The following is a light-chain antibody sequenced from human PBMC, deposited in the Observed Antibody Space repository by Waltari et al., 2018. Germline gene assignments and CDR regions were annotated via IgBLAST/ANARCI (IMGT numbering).Light chain of an antibody. Sequence: QSVLTQPPSASGTPGQRVPTSWSASGSHTGGNNLYWYHQLPGTTPKLLIYRNNQRPSGVPDRFSGSKSGTSASLAISGLRSEDEADYYCAAWDDRLSGVVFGGGTKLTVL. V-gene: IGLV1-47*01. J-gene: IGLJ2*01. CDR3: AAWDDRLSGVV. CDR1: GSHTGGNN. CDR2: RNN.